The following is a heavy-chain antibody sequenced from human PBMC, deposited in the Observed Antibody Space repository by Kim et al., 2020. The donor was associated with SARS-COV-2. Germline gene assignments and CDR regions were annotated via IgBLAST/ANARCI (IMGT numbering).Heavy chain of an antibody. CDR3: AREEGYSSSWYGRGYYYYYGMDV. D-gene: IGHD6-13*01. V-gene: IGHV1-18*01. CDR2: ISAYNGNT. Sequence: VSVKVSCKASGYTFTSYGISWVRQAPGQGLEWMGWISAYNGNTNYAQKLQGRVTMTTDTSTSTAYMELRSLRSDDTAVYYCAREEGYSSSWYGRGYYYYYGMDVRGQGTTVTVSS. J-gene: IGHJ6*02. CDR1: GYTFTSYG.